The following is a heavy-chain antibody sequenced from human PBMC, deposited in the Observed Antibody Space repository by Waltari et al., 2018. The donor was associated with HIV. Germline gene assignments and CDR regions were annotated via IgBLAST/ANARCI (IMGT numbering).Heavy chain of an antibody. Sequence: EVQLVESGGGLVQPGGSLRLSCAASGFTFSSYEMNWVRQAPGKGLEWVSYIMSSGSTIYYADSVKGRFTISRDNAKNSLYLQMNSLRAEDTAVYYCARIWGYSLDYWGQGTLVTVSS. CDR1: GFTFSSYE. CDR2: IMSSGSTI. J-gene: IGHJ4*02. V-gene: IGHV3-48*03. D-gene: IGHD3-16*01. CDR3: ARIWGYSLDY.